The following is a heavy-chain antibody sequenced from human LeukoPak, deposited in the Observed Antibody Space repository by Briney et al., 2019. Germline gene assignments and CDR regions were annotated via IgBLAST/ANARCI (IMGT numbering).Heavy chain of an antibody. CDR1: GDSVSSNSAA. CDR2: TYYRSKWYN. CDR3: ARTADDSSGYYYGWYFDY. V-gene: IGHV6-1*01. Sequence: SQTLSLTCAISGDSVSSNSAAWNWVRQSPSRGLEWLGRTYYRSKWYNDYAVSVKSRITINPDTSKNQFSLQLNSVTPEDTAVYYCARTADDSSGYYYGWYFDYWGQGTLVTVSS. D-gene: IGHD3-22*01. J-gene: IGHJ4*02.